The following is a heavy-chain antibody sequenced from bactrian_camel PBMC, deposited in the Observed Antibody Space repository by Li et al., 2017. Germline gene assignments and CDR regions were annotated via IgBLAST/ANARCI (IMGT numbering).Heavy chain of an antibody. CDR1: GFIFSGCW. V-gene: IGHV3S1*01. Sequence: HVQLVESGGGLVQPGGSLRHSCAPSGFIFSGCWMYWVRQAPGKGPEWVATINNSGRTTYIADMLKGRFTISRDNPGNTVYLQMNSLKPEDTATYYCAARGPYCYTKLSVRDFTYWGQGTQVTVS. CDR2: INNSGRTT. D-gene: IGHD2*01. CDR3: AARGPYCYTKLSVRDFTY. J-gene: IGHJ6*01.